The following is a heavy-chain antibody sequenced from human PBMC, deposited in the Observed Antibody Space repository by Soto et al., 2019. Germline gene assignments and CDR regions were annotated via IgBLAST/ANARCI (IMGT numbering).Heavy chain of an antibody. CDR2: IIPILGIA. Sequence: QVQLVQSGAEVKKPGSSVKVSCKASGGTFSSYTISWVRQAPGQGLEWMGRIIPILGIANYEQKFKGRVTITADKSTSTAYMELSSLRTEDTAVYYCARGGEGGVIRDYYYYMEVCGKGTTVTVS. CDR1: GGTFSSYT. V-gene: IGHV1-69*02. J-gene: IGHJ6*03. CDR3: ARGGEGGVIRDYYYYMEV. D-gene: IGHD3-16*01.